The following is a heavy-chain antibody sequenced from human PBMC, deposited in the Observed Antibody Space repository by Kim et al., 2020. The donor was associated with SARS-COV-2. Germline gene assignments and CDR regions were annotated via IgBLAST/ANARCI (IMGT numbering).Heavy chain of an antibody. D-gene: IGHD2-8*01. V-gene: IGHV3-30*18. Sequence: GGSLRLSCAASGFTFSSYGMHWVRQAPGKGLEWVAVISYDGSNKYYADSVKGRFTISRDNSKNTLYLQMNSLRAEDTAVYYCAKNGATRYYYGMDVWGQG. CDR1: GFTFSSYG. J-gene: IGHJ6*02. CDR3: AKNGATRYYYGMDV. CDR2: ISYDGSNK.